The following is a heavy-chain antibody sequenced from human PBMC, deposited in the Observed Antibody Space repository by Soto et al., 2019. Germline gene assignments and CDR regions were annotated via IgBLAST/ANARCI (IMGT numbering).Heavy chain of an antibody. Sequence: QITLNESGPTVVRPTETLTLTCRFSGFSLTTSGVGVGWIRQSPGKAPEGLAPIYWEDDKRYSASLKNRLTITKDTSKNQVVLTVSDLDPTDTATYYCAHRVLRTVFGLVTTTAIYFDFWGQGTPVAVSS. D-gene: IGHD3-3*01. J-gene: IGHJ4*02. CDR2: IYWEDDK. CDR3: AHRVLRTVFGLVTTTAIYFDF. V-gene: IGHV2-5*02. CDR1: GFSLTTSGVG.